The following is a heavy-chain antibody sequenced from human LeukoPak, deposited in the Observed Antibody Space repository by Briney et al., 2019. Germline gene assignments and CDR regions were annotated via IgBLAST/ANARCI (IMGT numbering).Heavy chain of an antibody. Sequence: GGSLRLSCAASGFTFSRYGMDWVRQAPGRGLEWVAFIRYDGNNKYYADSVKGRFTISRDNSKNTLYLQMNSLRAEDTAVYHCAKVRWDLTSDAFDIWGQGTMVTVSS. CDR1: GFTFSRYG. J-gene: IGHJ3*02. CDR3: AKVRWDLTSDAFDI. V-gene: IGHV3-30*02. D-gene: IGHD1-26*01. CDR2: IRYDGNNK.